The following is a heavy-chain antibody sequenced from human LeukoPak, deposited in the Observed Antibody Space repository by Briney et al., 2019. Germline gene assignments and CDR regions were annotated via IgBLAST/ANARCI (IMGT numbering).Heavy chain of an antibody. D-gene: IGHD4-17*01. J-gene: IGHJ4*02. CDR1: GGSISRYY. CDR3: ARDVYGDYVGYFDY. Sequence: SETLSLTCTVSGGSISRYYWSWIRQPPGKGLEWIGYMYYSESTNYNPSLESRVTISVDTSKNQFSLRLSSVTAADTAVYYCARDVYGDYVGYFDYWGQGTLVTVSS. V-gene: IGHV4-59*01. CDR2: MYYSEST.